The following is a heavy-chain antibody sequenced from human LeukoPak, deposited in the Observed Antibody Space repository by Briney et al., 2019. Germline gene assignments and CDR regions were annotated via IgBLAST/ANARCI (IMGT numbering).Heavy chain of an antibody. V-gene: IGHV4-39*02. CDR3: ARSSGTGTFSY. Sequence: SETLSLTCTVSGDSISRSTYYWAWIRQPPGTGLEWIGSVYYGRSPYFNPSLESRATISVDTSKNHFSLKMSSVTAADTAVYYCARSSGTGTFSYWGQGTLVTVSS. D-gene: IGHD6-25*01. CDR1: GDSISRSTYY. CDR2: VYYGRSP. J-gene: IGHJ4*02.